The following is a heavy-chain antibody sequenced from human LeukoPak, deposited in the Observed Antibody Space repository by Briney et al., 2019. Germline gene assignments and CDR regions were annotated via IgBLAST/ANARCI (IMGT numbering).Heavy chain of an antibody. V-gene: IGHV4-59*01. CDR1: RGSISTYY. CDR3: AREVLESKAFDI. J-gene: IGHJ3*02. D-gene: IGHD1-1*01. Sequence: AETLSLTCTVSRGSISTYYWSWIRQSPGKGLEWIGNLYYSGSTNYNPSLQSRVTISVDTSKNQIFLKLSSVTAADTAIYFCAREVLESKAFDIWGQGTMVIVSS. CDR2: LYYSGST.